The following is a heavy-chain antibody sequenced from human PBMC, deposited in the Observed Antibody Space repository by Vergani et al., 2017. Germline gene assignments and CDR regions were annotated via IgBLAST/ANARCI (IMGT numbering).Heavy chain of an antibody. J-gene: IGHJ3*01. Sequence: EVQLVESGGGLVKPGGSLRLSCAASGFTFSSYSMNWVRQAPGKGLECVSCISSSSSHIYYADSVKGRFTISRDNAKNSLYLQMNSLRAEDTAVYYCVRDVRVSRTWGQGTLVAVSS. V-gene: IGHV3-21*01. CDR2: ISSSSSHI. CDR3: VRDVRVSRT. CDR1: GFTFSSYS.